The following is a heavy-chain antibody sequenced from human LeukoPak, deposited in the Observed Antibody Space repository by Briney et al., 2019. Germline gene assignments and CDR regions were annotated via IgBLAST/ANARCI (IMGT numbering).Heavy chain of an antibody. D-gene: IGHD2-15*01. CDR1: GYTFTGYY. Sequence: ASVKVSCKASGYTFTGYYRHWVRQAPGQGLEWMGRINPNSGGTNYAQKFQGRVTMTRDTSISTAYMELSRLRSDDTAVYYCAKTAYCSGGSCSDAFDIWGQGTMVTVSS. V-gene: IGHV1-2*06. CDR2: INPNSGGT. J-gene: IGHJ3*02. CDR3: AKTAYCSGGSCSDAFDI.